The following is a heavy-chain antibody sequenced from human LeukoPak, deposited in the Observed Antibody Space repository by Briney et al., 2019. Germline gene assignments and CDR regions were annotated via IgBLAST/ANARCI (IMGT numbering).Heavy chain of an antibody. J-gene: IGHJ6*03. Sequence: ASVNVSCKASGYTFTSYDMHWVRQATGQGLEGMGWMNPNSGNTGYAQKFQGRVTITRNTSISTAYIDLSSLRSEDTAVYYCASPQRGYSSSYYYYYYKDVWGKGTTVTVPS. CDR2: MNPNSGNT. CDR3: ASPQRGYSSSYYYYYYKDV. CDR1: GYTFTSYD. D-gene: IGHD6-6*01. V-gene: IGHV1-8*03.